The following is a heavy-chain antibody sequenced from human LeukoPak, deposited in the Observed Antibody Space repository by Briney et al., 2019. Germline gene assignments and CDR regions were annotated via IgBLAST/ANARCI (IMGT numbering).Heavy chain of an antibody. CDR1: GFTFSSYA. J-gene: IGHJ4*02. Sequence: TGGSLRLSCAASGFTFSSYAMHWVRQAPGKGLEWVAVISYDGSNKYYADSVKGRFTISRDNSKNTLYLQMNSLRAEDTAVYYCAKAWYSSGWYYFDYWGQGTLVTVSS. CDR3: AKAWYSSGWYYFDY. D-gene: IGHD6-19*01. V-gene: IGHV3-30*01. CDR2: ISYDGSNK.